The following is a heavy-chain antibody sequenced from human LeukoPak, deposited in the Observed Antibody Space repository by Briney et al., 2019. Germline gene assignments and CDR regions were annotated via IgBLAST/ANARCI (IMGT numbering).Heavy chain of an antibody. Sequence: ETLSLTCTVSGYSISSGYYWGWIRQPPGKGLEWIGRIYHSGSTYYNPSLKSRVTISVDTSKNQFSLKLSSVTAADTAVYYCARGSRSRMLLRYWGQGTLVTVSS. CDR2: IYHSGST. CDR3: ARGSRSRMLLRY. CDR1: GYSISSGYY. D-gene: IGHD3-22*01. V-gene: IGHV4-38-2*02. J-gene: IGHJ4*02.